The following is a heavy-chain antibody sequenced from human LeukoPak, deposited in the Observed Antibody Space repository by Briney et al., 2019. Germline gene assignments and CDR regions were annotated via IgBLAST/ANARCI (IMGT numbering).Heavy chain of an antibody. CDR1: GFTFSSFA. CDR2: ITSNGGST. CDR3: VKTLVASRWIYYFDY. Sequence: GGSLRLSCSASGFTFSSFAMHWVRQAPGKRLEYVSTITSNGGSTYYADSVKGRFIISRDNSKNTLYLHMSSLRAEDTAVYYCVKTLVASRWIYYFDYWGQGTLVTVSS. V-gene: IGHV3-64D*06. J-gene: IGHJ4*02. D-gene: IGHD2-2*03.